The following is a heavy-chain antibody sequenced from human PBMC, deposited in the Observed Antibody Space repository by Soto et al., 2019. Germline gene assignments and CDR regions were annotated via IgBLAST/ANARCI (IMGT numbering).Heavy chain of an antibody. CDR3: ARGGVY. Sequence: SLRLSCAASGFTFSSHEMNWVRQAPGKGLEWISYISGSGVTTYYADSVRGRFIVSRDNAQESLFLQMNSLRVEDTAIYYCARGGVYWGQGTLVTVS. J-gene: IGHJ4*02. V-gene: IGHV3-48*03. CDR1: GFTFSSHE. D-gene: IGHD2-8*01. CDR2: ISGSGVTT.